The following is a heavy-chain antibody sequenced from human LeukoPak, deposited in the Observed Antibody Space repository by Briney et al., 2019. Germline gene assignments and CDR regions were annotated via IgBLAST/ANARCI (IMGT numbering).Heavy chain of an antibody. CDR2: IRSKAYGATT. CDR3: TRSIAVVGTLGY. CDR1: GFPHCDYA. Sequence: PGRSLRLSCTASGFPHCDYALNWVRQAPGKGLEWVGFIRSKAYGATTEYAASVKGRFTISRDDSKSIAYLQMDSLKTEDTAVYYCTRSIAVVGTLGYWGQGTLVTVSS. J-gene: IGHJ4*02. V-gene: IGHV3-49*04. D-gene: IGHD6-19*01.